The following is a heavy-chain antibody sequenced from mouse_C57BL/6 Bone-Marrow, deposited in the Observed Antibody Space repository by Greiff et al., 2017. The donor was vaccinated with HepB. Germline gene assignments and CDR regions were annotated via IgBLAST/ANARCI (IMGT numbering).Heavy chain of an antibody. CDR3: ARCYYGSSSWYFDV. CDR2: ISSGSSTI. CDR1: GFTFSDYG. V-gene: IGHV5-17*01. J-gene: IGHJ1*03. Sequence: EVKLVESGGGLVKPGGSLKLSCAASGFTFSDYGMHWVCQAPEKGLEWVAYISSGSSTIYYADTVKGRFTISRDNAKNTLFLQMTSLRSEDTAMYYCARCYYGSSSWYFDVWGTGTTVTVSS. D-gene: IGHD1-1*01.